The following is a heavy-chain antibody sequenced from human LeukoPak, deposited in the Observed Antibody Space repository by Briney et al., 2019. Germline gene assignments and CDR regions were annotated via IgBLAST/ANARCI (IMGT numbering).Heavy chain of an antibody. Sequence: SETLSLTCSVSGDSISYFYWSWIRQAAGRGLEWIGRVSSSGNTDYNASLKSRVTMSVDTSKNQLSLKVISVTAADTAVYYCAKSSITMVRGVTGIFDYWGQGTLVTVSS. CDR3: AKSSITMVRGVTGIFDY. V-gene: IGHV4-4*07. J-gene: IGHJ4*02. CDR1: GDSISYFY. CDR2: VSSSGNT. D-gene: IGHD3-10*01.